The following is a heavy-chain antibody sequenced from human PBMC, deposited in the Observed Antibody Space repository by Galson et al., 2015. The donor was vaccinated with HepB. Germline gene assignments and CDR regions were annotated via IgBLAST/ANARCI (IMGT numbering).Heavy chain of an antibody. J-gene: IGHJ6*02. D-gene: IGHD1-26*01. CDR1: GYSFTSYW. Sequence: QSGAEVKKPGESLKISCTGSGYSFTSYWIGWVRQMPGKGLEWMGIIYPGDSDTRYSPSFQGQVTISADKSISTAYLQWSSLKASDTSMYYCARRLGIVNSDGLYYYYGMDVWGQGTTVTVSS. CDR2: IYPGDSDT. CDR3: ARRLGIVNSDGLYYYYGMDV. V-gene: IGHV5-51*01.